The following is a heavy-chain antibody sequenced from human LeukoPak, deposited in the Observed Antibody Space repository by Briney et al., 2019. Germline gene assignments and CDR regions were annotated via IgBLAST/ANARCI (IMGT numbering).Heavy chain of an antibody. CDR1: GVSINTYF. Sequence: PSETLSLTCTVSGVSINTYFWSWIRQPPGKGLEWIGYVYYTGITNYNPSLRSRVSISLDTPKNQFSLRLNSVTAAETAVYYCASQLGGTTFHWGQGTLITVSS. D-gene: IGHD1/OR15-1a*01. CDR2: VYYTGIT. J-gene: IGHJ4*02. CDR3: ASQLGGTTFH. V-gene: IGHV4-59*01.